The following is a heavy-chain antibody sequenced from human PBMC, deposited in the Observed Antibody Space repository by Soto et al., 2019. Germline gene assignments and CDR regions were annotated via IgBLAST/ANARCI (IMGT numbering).Heavy chain of an antibody. Sequence: SETLSLTCTVSGGSISNYYWSWIRQPPGKGLEWIGYISYSGSTKYNPSLQSRVTISVDTSKNQFSLKVSSVTAADTAVYYCVRDDYSPFDYWGQGTLVTVSS. V-gene: IGHV4-59*01. CDR3: VRDDYSPFDY. D-gene: IGHD4-4*01. CDR2: ISYSGST. J-gene: IGHJ4*02. CDR1: GGSISNYY.